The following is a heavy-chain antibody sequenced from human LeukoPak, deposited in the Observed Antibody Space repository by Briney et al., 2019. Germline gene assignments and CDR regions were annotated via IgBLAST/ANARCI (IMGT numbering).Heavy chain of an antibody. CDR3: ARLTYYYDSSGYSPPFDY. V-gene: IGHV4-30-2*01. D-gene: IGHD3-22*01. J-gene: IGHJ4*02. CDR1: GGSISSGGYS. CDR2: IYHSGST. Sequence: SETLSLTCAVSGGSISSGGYSWSWIRQPPGKGLEWIGYIYHSGSTYYNPSLKSRVTISVDRSKNQFSLKLSSVTAADTAVYYCARLTYYYDSSGYSPPFDYWGQGTLVTVSS.